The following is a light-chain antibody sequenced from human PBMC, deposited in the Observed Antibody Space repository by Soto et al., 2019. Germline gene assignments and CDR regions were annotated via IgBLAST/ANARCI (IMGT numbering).Light chain of an antibody. CDR2: DVS. CDR1: SSDVGGSDH. Sequence: QSALTQPASVSGSPGQSITVSCTGTSSDVGGSDHVNWYQQHPGKAPKLMIFDVSNRPSGVSTSFSGSKSGNAASLTVSGLQAEDEADYYCSSYASSSTYVFGTGTKLTVL. J-gene: IGLJ1*01. V-gene: IGLV2-14*03. CDR3: SSYASSSTYV.